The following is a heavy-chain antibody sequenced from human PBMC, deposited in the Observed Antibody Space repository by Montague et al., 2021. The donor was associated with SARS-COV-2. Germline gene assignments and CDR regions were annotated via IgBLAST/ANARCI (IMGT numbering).Heavy chain of an antibody. CDR3: AKHPPKDIVVVVAATQYYFDY. J-gene: IGHJ4*02. D-gene: IGHD2-15*01. CDR1: GFTFSSYA. V-gene: IGHV3-23*01. Sequence: SLRLSCAASGFTFSSYAMSWVRQAPGKELEWVSAISGSGGSTYYADSVKGRFTISRDNSKNTLYLQMNSLRAEDTAVYYCAKHPPKDIVVVVAATQYYFDYWGQGTLVTVSS. CDR2: ISGSGGST.